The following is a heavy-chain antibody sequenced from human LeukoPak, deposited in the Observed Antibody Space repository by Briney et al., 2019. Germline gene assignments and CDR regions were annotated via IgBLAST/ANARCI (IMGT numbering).Heavy chain of an antibody. CDR3: ARGGAAAGTWGFDY. J-gene: IGHJ4*02. Sequence: SETLSLTCTVSGGSISTYYWSWIRQPPGKGLDWIGYIYYSGSTNYNPSLKSRVTISVDTSKNQFSLRLNSVTAADTAVYYCARGGAAAGTWGFDYWGQGTLVTVSS. CDR1: GGSISTYY. V-gene: IGHV4-59*01. D-gene: IGHD6-13*01. CDR2: IYYSGST.